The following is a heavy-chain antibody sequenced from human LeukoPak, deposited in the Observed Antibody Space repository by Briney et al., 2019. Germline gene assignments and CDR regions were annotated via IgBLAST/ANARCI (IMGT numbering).Heavy chain of an antibody. V-gene: IGHV4-34*01. CDR2: INHSGST. D-gene: IGHD5-24*01. CDR3: ASPLNMADYYYGMDV. CDR1: GGSFSGYY. J-gene: IGHJ6*02. Sequence: SETLSLTCAVYGGSFSGYYRSWIRQPPGKGLEWIGEINHSGSTNYNPSLKSRVTISVDTSKNQFSLKLSSVTAADTAVYYCASPLNMADYYYGMDVWGQGTTVTVSS.